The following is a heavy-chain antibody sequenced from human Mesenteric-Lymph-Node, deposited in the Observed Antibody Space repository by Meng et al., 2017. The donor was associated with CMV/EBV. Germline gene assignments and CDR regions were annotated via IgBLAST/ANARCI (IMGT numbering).Heavy chain of an antibody. CDR2: VNSDESST. J-gene: IGHJ6*02. Sequence: GESLKISCVVSGFTLGRNSMHWVHQAPGKGLVWVSRVNSDESSTIYADSVRGRFTISRDNAKNTLYLQMNSLRAEDTAVYYCARVEAGHTPNHYFYGMDVWGQGTTVTVSS. CDR1: GFTLGRNS. CDR3: ARVEAGHTPNHYFYGMDV. D-gene: IGHD6-19*01. V-gene: IGHV3-74*01.